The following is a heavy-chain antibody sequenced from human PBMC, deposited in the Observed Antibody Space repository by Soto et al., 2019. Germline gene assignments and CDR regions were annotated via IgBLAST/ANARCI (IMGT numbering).Heavy chain of an antibody. CDR1: GYTFTAYW. D-gene: IGHD3-10*01. CDR3: ARHSLGVGPHFDF. CDR2: IQPGNSDT. J-gene: IGHJ4*02. V-gene: IGHV5-51*01. Sequence: GESLKISCKGSGYTFTAYWIAWVRQMPGRGLEWMGIIQPGNSDTRYSPSFQGQVTISADKSISTAYLQWSSLKASDTAMYYCARHSLGVGPHFDFWGQGILVTVSS.